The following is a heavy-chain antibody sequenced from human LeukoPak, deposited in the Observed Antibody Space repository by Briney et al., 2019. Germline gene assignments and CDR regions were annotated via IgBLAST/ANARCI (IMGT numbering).Heavy chain of an antibody. CDR1: GFTFSSYS. Sequence: PGGSLRLSCAASGFTFSSYSMTWVRQAPGKGLEWIGRIYTSGSTNYSPSLKSRITMSVDTSKNYFSLNLTSVTAADTAVYYCARESVPAGSRHLDYWGQGTLVTVSS. CDR2: IYTSGST. CDR3: ARESVPAGSRHLDY. D-gene: IGHD2-2*01. V-gene: IGHV4-4*07. J-gene: IGHJ4*02.